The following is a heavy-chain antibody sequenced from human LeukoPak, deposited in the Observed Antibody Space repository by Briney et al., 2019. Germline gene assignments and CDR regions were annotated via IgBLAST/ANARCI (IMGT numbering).Heavy chain of an antibody. CDR1: AFTFSDHW. V-gene: IGHV3-7*03. CDR2: ISHDGSEK. D-gene: IGHD3-3*01. J-gene: IGHJ4*02. Sequence: GGSLRLSCTASAFTFSDHWMHWVRQAPGKGLEWVAIISHDGSEKSYVDSVKGRFTISRDNAKNSLYLQMNSLRAEDTAVYYCARDHWRRLGYWGQGTLVTVSS. CDR3: ARDHWRRLGY.